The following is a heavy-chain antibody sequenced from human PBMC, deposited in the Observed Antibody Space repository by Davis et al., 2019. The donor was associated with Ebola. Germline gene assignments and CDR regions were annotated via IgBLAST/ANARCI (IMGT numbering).Heavy chain of an antibody. D-gene: IGHD2-15*01. CDR1: GGSFSSSTYY. V-gene: IGHV4-39*01. Sequence: MPSETLSLTCTVSGGSFSSSTYYWGWIRQPPGRGLEWIGSISYSGTTHYNPSLKSRVTMSVGTSKNQFSLKLSSVTAADTAVFYCARGPYWDCSGGSCYSYGMDVWGKGTTVTVSS. CDR2: ISYSGTT. CDR3: ARGPYWDCSGGSCYSYGMDV. J-gene: IGHJ6*04.